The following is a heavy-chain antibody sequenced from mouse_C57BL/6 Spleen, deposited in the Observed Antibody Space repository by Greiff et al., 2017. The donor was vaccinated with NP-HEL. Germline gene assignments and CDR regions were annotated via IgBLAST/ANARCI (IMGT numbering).Heavy chain of an antibody. CDR2: IYPGSGST. CDR1: GYTFTSYW. CDR3: ARERDYGSSSYYFDY. J-gene: IGHJ2*01. Sequence: QVQLQQPGAELVKPGASVKMSCKASGYTFTSYWITWVKQRPGQGLEWIGDIYPGSGSTNYNEKFKSKATLTVDTSSSTAYMQLISLTSEDSAVYYCARERDYGSSSYYFDYWGQGTTLTVSS. D-gene: IGHD1-1*01. V-gene: IGHV1-55*01.